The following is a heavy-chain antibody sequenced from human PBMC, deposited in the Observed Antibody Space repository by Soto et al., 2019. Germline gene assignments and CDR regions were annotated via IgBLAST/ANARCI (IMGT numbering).Heavy chain of an antibody. V-gene: IGHV3-30-3*01. CDR1: GFTFSSYA. J-gene: IGHJ6*02. CDR3: ARDTSSGWYHYGMDV. D-gene: IGHD6-19*01. CDR2: ISYDGSNK. Sequence: GGSLRLSCAASGFTFSSYAMHWVRQAPGKGLEWVAVISYDGSNKYYADSVKGRFTISRDNSKNKLYLQMNSLRAEDTAVYYCARDTSSGWYHYGMDVWGQGTTVTVSS.